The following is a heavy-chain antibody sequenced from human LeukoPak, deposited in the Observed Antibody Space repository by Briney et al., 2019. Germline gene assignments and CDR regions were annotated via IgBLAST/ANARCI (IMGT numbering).Heavy chain of an antibody. D-gene: IGHD2-21*02. Sequence: GGSLRLSCAASGFTVSSNYMSWVRQAPGKGLEWVSVIYSGGSTYYADSVKGRFTISRDNSKNTLYLKMNSLRAEDTAVYYCARGISRLSPGGYYYYMDVWGKGTTVTVSS. CDR2: IYSGGST. CDR3: ARGISRLSPGGYYYYMDV. J-gene: IGHJ6*03. CDR1: GFTVSSNY. V-gene: IGHV3-66*02.